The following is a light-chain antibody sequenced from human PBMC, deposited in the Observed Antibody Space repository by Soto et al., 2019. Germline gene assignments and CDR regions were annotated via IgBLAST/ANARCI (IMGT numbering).Light chain of an antibody. Sequence: SYELTQAPSVSVAPGQTARITCGGDNIGSKRVHWYQQEPAQAPVLVVYDDSDRPSGIPERFSGSKSESTATLTISRVEAADEADYYIQVWDIRSDHVVFGGGTKLTVL. J-gene: IGLJ2*01. CDR1: NIGSKR. CDR2: DDS. CDR3: QVWDIRSDHVV. V-gene: IGLV3-21*02.